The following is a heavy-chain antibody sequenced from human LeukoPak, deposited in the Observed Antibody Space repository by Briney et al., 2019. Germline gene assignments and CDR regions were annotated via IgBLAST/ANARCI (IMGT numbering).Heavy chain of an antibody. J-gene: IGHJ4*02. Sequence: PGGSLRLSCAASGFTFSSYSMNWVRQAPGKGLEWVANIKQDGSEKNYVDSVKGRFTIFRDNAKNLLFLQMNSLRAEDTAVYYCARDSVPLPFGTRVGASDYWGQGTLVTVSS. CDR2: IKQDGSEK. V-gene: IGHV3-7*01. D-gene: IGHD1-26*01. CDR1: GFTFSSYS. CDR3: ARDSVPLPFGTRVGASDY.